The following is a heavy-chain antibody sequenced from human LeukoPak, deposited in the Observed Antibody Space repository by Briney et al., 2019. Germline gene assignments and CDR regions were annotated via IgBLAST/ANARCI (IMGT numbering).Heavy chain of an antibody. J-gene: IGHJ4*02. Sequence: PGGSLRLSCAASGFTFDDYAMHWVRQAPGKGLEWVSGISWNSGSIGYADSVKGRFTISRDNAKNSLYLQMNSLRAEDTALYYCARGGDFWSGYHDYWGQGTLVTVSS. CDR2: ISWNSGSI. D-gene: IGHD3-3*01. CDR3: ARGGDFWSGYHDY. V-gene: IGHV3-9*01. CDR1: GFTFDDYA.